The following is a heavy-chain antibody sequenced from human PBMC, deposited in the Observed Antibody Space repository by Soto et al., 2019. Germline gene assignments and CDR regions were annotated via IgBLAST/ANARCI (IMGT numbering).Heavy chain of an antibody. V-gene: IGHV4-61*01. D-gene: IGHD4-17*01. J-gene: IGHJ4*02. CDR1: GDSVSSGSRY. Sequence: SETLSLTCTVSGDSVSSGSRYWSWIRQPPGKGLECIGYMYHTGSTNYIPSLKCRVTFSVDTSKNQFSLKLSSVTAADTAVYYCARSTYGDGPFSYWGQGILVTSPQ. CDR2: MYHTGST. CDR3: ARSTYGDGPFSY.